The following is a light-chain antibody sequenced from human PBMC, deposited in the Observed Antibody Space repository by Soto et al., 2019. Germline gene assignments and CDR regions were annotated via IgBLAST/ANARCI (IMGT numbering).Light chain of an antibody. J-gene: IGLJ2*01. CDR3: AVWDDTLNAVV. CDR1: PSNIGSNA. V-gene: IGLV1-36*01. Sequence: QSVLTQPPSVSEAPRQTVTLSCSGSPSNIGSNAVNWYQRLPGEAPKLLVYYDDLLPSGVSDRFSGSKSVTSASLAISGLHSEDEADDYCAVWDDTLNAVVFGGGTKVTVL. CDR2: YDD.